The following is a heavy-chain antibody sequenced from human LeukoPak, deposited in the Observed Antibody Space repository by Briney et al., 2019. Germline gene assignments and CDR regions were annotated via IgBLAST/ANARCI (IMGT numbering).Heavy chain of an antibody. CDR1: GGSFSGYY. CDR2: INHSGST. J-gene: IGHJ1*01. V-gene: IGHV4-34*01. CDR3: ARRKMVIDGRYFQH. Sequence: SETLSLTCAVYGGSFSGYYWSWIRQPPGKGLEWIGEINHSGSTNYNPSLKSRVTISVDTSKNQFSLKLSSVTAADTAVYYCARRKMVIDGRYFQHWGQGTLVTVSS. D-gene: IGHD3-16*02.